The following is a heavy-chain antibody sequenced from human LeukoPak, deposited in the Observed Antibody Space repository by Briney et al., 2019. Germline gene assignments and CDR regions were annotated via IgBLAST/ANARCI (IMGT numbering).Heavy chain of an antibody. J-gene: IGHJ5*02. D-gene: IGHD3-3*01. CDR1: GFPFVDCG. CDR2: INWNGGST. V-gene: IGHV3-20*01. Sequence: GGSLRFCCAASGFPFVDCGMSWVRQASGKWLEWVSGINWNGGSTGYADSVKGRFTISRDNAKNSLYLQMNSPRAEDTALYHCARLTIDFWSGSNSFDPCGQGTLVTVSS. CDR3: ARLTIDFWSGSNSFDP.